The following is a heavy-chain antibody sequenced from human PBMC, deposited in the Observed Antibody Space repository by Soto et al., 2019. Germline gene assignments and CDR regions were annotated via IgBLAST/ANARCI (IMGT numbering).Heavy chain of an antibody. D-gene: IGHD5-12*01. CDR1: GGSFSNYA. Sequence: QVQLVQSGAEVKKPGSSVTVSCKASGGSFSNYAVTWVRQAPGQGLEWMGGIIPIFGRANYAQKFQDRVTISADESTNTVYMELSSLRSEDTADYYCARSGPHGIAAYFYALDVWGQGTTVTVSS. CDR3: ARSGPHGIAAYFYALDV. J-gene: IGHJ6*02. CDR2: IIPIFGRA. V-gene: IGHV1-69*12.